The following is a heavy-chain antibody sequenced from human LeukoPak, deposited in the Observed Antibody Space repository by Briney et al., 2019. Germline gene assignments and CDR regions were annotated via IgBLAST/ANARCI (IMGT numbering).Heavy chain of an antibody. CDR1: GFTFSGYA. J-gene: IGHJ4*02. CDR2: ISGNGGRT. D-gene: IGHD3-22*01. CDR3: AKEGGEAMIVVVITEFDY. Sequence: GGSLRLSCAASGFTFSGYAMSWVRQAPGKGLEWVSAISGNGGRTYYAGSVKGRFTISRDNSKNTLYLQMNSLRAEDTAVYYCAKEGGEAMIVVVITEFDYWGQGTLVTVSS. V-gene: IGHV3-23*01.